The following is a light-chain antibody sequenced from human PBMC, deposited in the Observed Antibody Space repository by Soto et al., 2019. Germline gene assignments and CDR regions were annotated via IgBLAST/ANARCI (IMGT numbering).Light chain of an antibody. V-gene: IGLV2-23*02. CDR2: DVS. CDR1: NSDIGNYNL. CDR3: CSYAGTRDV. Sequence: QSVLTQPASVSWSPGQSITISCTGTNSDIGNYNLVSWYQQHPGKAPKLIIYDVSKRPSGVSNRFSGSKSDNTASLTISGLQAEDEADYYCCSYAGTRDVFGGGTQLTVL. J-gene: IGLJ7*01.